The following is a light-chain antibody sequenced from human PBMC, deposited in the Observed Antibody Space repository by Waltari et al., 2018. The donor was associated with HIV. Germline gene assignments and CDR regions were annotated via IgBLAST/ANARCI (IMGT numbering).Light chain of an antibody. CDR1: QNVDSRY. CDR2: GAS. J-gene: IGKJ1*01. CDR3: QQYDASPRT. Sequence: EIVLTQSPGTLSLSPGERATLSCRASQNVDSRYLAWYQQKPGQAPRLFIYGASRRATGIPDRFSGSGSGTDFTLTISRLEPEDFAVYYCQQYDASPRTFGQGTKVEIK. V-gene: IGKV3-20*01.